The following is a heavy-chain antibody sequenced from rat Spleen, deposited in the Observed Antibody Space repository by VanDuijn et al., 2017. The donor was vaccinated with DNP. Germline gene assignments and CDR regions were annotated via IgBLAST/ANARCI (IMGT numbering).Heavy chain of an antibody. CDR2: ILHDGSRT. CDR3: ARHDYSGWFAY. V-gene: IGHV5S10*01. J-gene: IGHJ3*01. D-gene: IGHD1-1*01. CDR1: EFTFSDYN. Sequence: EVQLVESGGGLVQPGRSLKLSCAASEFTFSDYNMAWIRQAPKKGLEWVATILHDGSRTYFRDSVKGRFTISRDNAKSTLYLQMNSLRSEDMATYYCARHDYSGWFAYWGQGTLVTVSS.